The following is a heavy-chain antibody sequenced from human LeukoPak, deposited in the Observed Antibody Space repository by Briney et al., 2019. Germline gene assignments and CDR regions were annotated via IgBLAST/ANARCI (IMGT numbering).Heavy chain of an antibody. CDR2: INHSGST. J-gene: IGHJ4*02. D-gene: IGHD2-15*01. CDR3: ARGGGCSGGSCLFFDY. V-gene: IGHV4-34*01. Sequence: SETLSLTCAVYGGSFSGYYWSWIRQPPGKGLEWIGEINHSGSTNYNPSLKSRVTISVDTSKNQSSLKLSSVTAADTAVYYCARGGGCSGGSCLFFDYWGQGTLVTVSS. CDR1: GGSFSGYY.